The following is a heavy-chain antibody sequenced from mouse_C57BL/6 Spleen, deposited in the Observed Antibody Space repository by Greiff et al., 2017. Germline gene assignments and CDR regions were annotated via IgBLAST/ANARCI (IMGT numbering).Heavy chain of an antibody. Sequence: QVQLQQPGAELVKPGASVKLSCKASGYTFTSYWMHWVKQRPGRGLEWIGRIAPNSGGTKYNEKFKSKATLTVDKPSSTAYMQLSSLTSEDSAVYYCARSRITTVVADYWGQGTTLTVSS. V-gene: IGHV1-72*01. CDR1: GYTFTSYW. D-gene: IGHD1-1*01. J-gene: IGHJ2*01. CDR2: IAPNSGGT. CDR3: ARSRITTVVADY.